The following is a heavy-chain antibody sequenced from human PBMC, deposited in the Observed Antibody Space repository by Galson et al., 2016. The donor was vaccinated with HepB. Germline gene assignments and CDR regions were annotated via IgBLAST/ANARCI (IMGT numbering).Heavy chain of an antibody. CDR2: LIPLFGTA. Sequence: SCKASGGTFSSYGINWIRQAPGQGLEWLGGLIPLFGTANYAQKFQGRVTITADESTSTVYMELRSLRSEDTAVYYCARAMIRGAISPLYFDYWGQGTLVTVSS. D-gene: IGHD3-10*01. CDR1: GGTFSSYG. J-gene: IGHJ4*02. CDR3: ARAMIRGAISPLYFDY. V-gene: IGHV1-69*01.